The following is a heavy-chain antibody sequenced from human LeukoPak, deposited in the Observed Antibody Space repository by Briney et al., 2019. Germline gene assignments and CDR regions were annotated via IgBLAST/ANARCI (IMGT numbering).Heavy chain of an antibody. D-gene: IGHD6-19*01. CDR2: ISGGTT. CDR3: SRGSGWLSVY. Sequence: RSLRLSCTASGFTFGDYLMSWFRQAPGKGLEWIGFISGGTTEYAASVKGRFTISRDDSTSIANLQMNSLTTEDTAVYYCSRGSGWLSVYWGQGTLVTVSS. J-gene: IGHJ4*02. V-gene: IGHV3-49*03. CDR1: GFTFGDYL.